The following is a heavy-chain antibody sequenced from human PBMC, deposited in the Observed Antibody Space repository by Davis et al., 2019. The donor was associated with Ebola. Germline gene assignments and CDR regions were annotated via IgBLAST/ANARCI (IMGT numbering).Heavy chain of an antibody. Sequence: ASVKVSCKVSGYTLTDLSMHWVRQAPGKGLEWMGGFDPEDGETIYAQKFQGRVTMTEDTSTDTAYMELSSLRSEDTAVYYCARAPRGYDFWSGYYGYYYGMDVWGQGTTVTVSS. CDR2: FDPEDGET. J-gene: IGHJ6*02. CDR3: ARAPRGYDFWSGYYGYYYGMDV. D-gene: IGHD3-3*01. V-gene: IGHV1-24*01. CDR1: GYTLTDLS.